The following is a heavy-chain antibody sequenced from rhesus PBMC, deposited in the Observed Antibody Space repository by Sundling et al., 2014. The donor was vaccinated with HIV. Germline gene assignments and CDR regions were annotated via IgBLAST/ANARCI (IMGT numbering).Heavy chain of an antibody. J-gene: IGHJ4*01. CDR1: GFTFDDYA. Sequence: EVQLVESGGGLVQPGGSLRLSCVASGFTFDDYAMSWVRQAPGKGLEWVSRISWSSGTIYYADSVKGRFTISRDNAKNSLFLQMDRLRAEDTAVYYCTRAFYGSSYAPFDYWGQGVLVTVSS. CDR3: TRAFYGSSYAPFDY. D-gene: IGHD4-29*01. CDR2: ISWSSGTI. V-gene: IGHV3-134*01.